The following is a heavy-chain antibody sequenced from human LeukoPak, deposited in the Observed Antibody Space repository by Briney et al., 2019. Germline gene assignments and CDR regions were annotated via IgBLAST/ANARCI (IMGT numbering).Heavy chain of an antibody. CDR3: ATIQLWKFDY. J-gene: IGHJ4*02. D-gene: IGHD5-18*01. CDR2: INQDESET. Sequence: PGGSLRLSCAASGFTFSSYWMSWVRQAPGKGLEWVANINQDESETYYEDSVKGRFFISRDNVKNSLYLQMNSLRAEDTAVYYCATIQLWKFDYWGQGTLVTVSS. CDR1: GFTFSSYW. V-gene: IGHV3-7*01.